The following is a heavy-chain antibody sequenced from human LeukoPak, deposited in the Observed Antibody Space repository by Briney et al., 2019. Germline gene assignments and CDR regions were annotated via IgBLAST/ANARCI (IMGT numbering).Heavy chain of an antibody. CDR1: GGSISSGDYY. CDR3: AGSSGYPFYYYYYMDV. D-gene: IGHD3-22*01. V-gene: IGHV4-30-4*08. Sequence: SETLSLTCTVSGGSISSGDYYWSWIRQPPGKGLEWIGYIYYSGSTYYNPSLKSRVTISVYTSKNQFSLKLSSVTAADTAVYYCAGSSGYPFYYYYYMDVWGKGTTVTVSS. CDR2: IYYSGST. J-gene: IGHJ6*03.